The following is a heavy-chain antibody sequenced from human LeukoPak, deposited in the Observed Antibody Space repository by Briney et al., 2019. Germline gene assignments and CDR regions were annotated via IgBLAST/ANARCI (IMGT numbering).Heavy chain of an antibody. V-gene: IGHV4-30-4*01. Sequence: SQTLSLTCTVSGDSISSGNYYWTWIRQPPGKGLEWIGYIYYSGSTFYNPSLKSRVTISVDTSKNEFSLKLSSVTAADTAVYYCAREFWSGSYSDKWGQGTLVTVSS. CDR1: GDSISSGNYY. J-gene: IGHJ4*02. CDR3: AREFWSGSYSDK. D-gene: IGHD3-3*01. CDR2: IYYSGST.